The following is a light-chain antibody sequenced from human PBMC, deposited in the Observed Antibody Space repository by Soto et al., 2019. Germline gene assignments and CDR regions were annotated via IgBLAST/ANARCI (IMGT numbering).Light chain of an antibody. V-gene: IGKV3-20*01. CDR1: QSVRNSY. CDR3: QQYGSSPWA. J-gene: IGKJ1*01. CDR2: GAS. Sequence: EIVLTQSPGTLSLSPGERATLSCRASQSVRNSYLAWHQHKPGQAPRLLIYGASTRATGIPGRFSGSGSGTDFTLTISRLEPEDFAVYYCQQYGSSPWAIGQGTKVEIK.